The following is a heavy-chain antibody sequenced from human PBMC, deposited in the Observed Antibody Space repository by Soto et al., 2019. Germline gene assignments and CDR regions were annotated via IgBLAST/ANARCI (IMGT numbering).Heavy chain of an antibody. Sequence: GASVKVSCKASGGTFSSYAISWVRQAPGKGLEWMGGFVPVYGKANYAQKFQGRVTMTEDTSTDTAYMELSSLRSEDTAVYYCATVILRPYYFDYWGQGTLVTVSS. CDR2: FVPVYGKA. D-gene: IGHD2-21*01. CDR3: ATVILRPYYFDY. J-gene: IGHJ4*02. CDR1: GGTFSSYA. V-gene: IGHV1-69*06.